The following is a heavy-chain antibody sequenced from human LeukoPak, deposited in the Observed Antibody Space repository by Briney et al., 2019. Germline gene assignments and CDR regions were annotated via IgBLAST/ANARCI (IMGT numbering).Heavy chain of an antibody. V-gene: IGHV3-23*01. D-gene: IGHD6-13*01. Sequence: GGTLRLSCAASGFTFSSYDMSWVRQAPGKGLEWVSAISGSGGSTYYADSVKGRFTISRDNSKNTLYLQMNSLRAEDTAVYYCAKNPRGSWGYYFDYWGQGTLVTVSS. CDR2: ISGSGGST. CDR1: GFTFSSYD. J-gene: IGHJ4*02. CDR3: AKNPRGSWGYYFDY.